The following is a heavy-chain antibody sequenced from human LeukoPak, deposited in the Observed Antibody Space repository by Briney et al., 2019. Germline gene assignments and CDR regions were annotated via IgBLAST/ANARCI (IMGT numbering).Heavy chain of an antibody. D-gene: IGHD3-22*01. Sequence: PGGSLRLSCAASGFIFSTYAMSWVRQAPGKGLEWVSTISNSGGSTYSADSMKGRFTISRDNSKNTLFLQMSGLGAEDTAVYYCAKQTDTTGSRGGAFDIWGQGTMVTVSS. CDR2: ISNSGGST. CDR3: AKQTDTTGSRGGAFDI. CDR1: GFIFSTYA. V-gene: IGHV3-23*01. J-gene: IGHJ3*02.